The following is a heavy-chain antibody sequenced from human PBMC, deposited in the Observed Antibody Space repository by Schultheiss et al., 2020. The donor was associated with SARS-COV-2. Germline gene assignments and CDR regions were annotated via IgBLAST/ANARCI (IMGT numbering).Heavy chain of an antibody. D-gene: IGHD1-26*01. Sequence: GGSLRLSCAASGFTFDDYTMHWVRQAPGKGLEWVSSISSSSSYIYYADSVKGRFTISRDNAKNSLYLQMNSLRAEDTAVYYCARDRLGATLPLDYWGQGTLVTVSS. CDR2: ISSSSSYI. CDR1: GFTFDDYT. J-gene: IGHJ4*02. CDR3: ARDRLGATLPLDY. V-gene: IGHV3-21*01.